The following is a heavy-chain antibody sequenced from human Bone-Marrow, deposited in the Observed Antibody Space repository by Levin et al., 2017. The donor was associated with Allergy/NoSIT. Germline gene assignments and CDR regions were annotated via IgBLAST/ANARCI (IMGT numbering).Heavy chain of an antibody. Sequence: GGSLRLSCAASGFTFSSYAMSWVRQAPGKGLEWVSAISGSGGSTYYADSVKGRFTISRDNSKNTLYLQMNSLRAEDTAVYYCAKVILHPTILRTGAYYYYGMDVWGQGTTVTVSS. V-gene: IGHV3-23*01. J-gene: IGHJ6*02. D-gene: IGHD5-12*01. CDR3: AKVILHPTILRTGAYYYYGMDV. CDR1: GFTFSSYA. CDR2: ISGSGGST.